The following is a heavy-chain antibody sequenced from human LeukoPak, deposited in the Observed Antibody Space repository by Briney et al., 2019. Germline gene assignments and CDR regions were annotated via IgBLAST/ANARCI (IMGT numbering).Heavy chain of an antibody. V-gene: IGHV1-8*02. J-gene: IGHJ4*02. CDR2: MNPNSGNT. D-gene: IGHD6-13*01. CDR1: GGTFSSYA. Sequence: ASVKVSCKASGGTFSSYAINWVRQATGQGLEWMGWMNPNSGNTGYAQKFQGRVTMTRNTSISTAYMELSSLRSEDTAVYYCARVRGKQQLVHYWGQGTLVTVSS. CDR3: ARVRGKQQLVHY.